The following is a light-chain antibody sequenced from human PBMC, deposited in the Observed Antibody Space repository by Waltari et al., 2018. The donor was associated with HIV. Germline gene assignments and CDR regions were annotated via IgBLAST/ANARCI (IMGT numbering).Light chain of an antibody. Sequence: DIVLQTSPGTLSLSPGERLTLSCRASQTTSSEYLAWYQQKPGQAPRLLIYGASRRATGIPDRFTGSGSGIDFTLTITRLEPEDFAVYYCQQYGRSSLTFGGGTKVEIK. CDR2: GAS. J-gene: IGKJ4*01. CDR1: QTTSSEY. CDR3: QQYGRSSLT. V-gene: IGKV3-20*01.